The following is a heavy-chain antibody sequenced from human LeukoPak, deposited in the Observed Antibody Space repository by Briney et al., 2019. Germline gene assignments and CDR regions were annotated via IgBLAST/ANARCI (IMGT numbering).Heavy chain of an antibody. J-gene: IGHJ4*02. Sequence: SETLSLTCAAYGGSFSGYCWSWIRQPPGKGLEWIGEINHSGSTNYNPSLKSRVTISVDTSKNQFSLKLCSVAAADTAVYYCARASSPKYSYGSRALDYWGQGALVTVSS. D-gene: IGHD5-18*01. V-gene: IGHV4-34*01. CDR3: ARASSPKYSYGSRALDY. CDR1: GGSFSGYC. CDR2: INHSGST.